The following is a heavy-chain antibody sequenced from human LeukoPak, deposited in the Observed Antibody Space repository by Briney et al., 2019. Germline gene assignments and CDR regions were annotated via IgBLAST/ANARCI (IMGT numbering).Heavy chain of an antibody. J-gene: IGHJ4*02. CDR3: ARVREWFGDY. V-gene: IGHV3-21*01. CDR1: GSTFSSYS. Sequence: GGSLRLSCAASGSTFSSYSMNWVRQAPGKGLEWVSSISSSSSYIYYADSVKGRFTISRDNAKNSLYLQMNSLRAEDTAVYYCARVREWFGDYWGQGTLVTVSS. CDR2: ISSSSSYI. D-gene: IGHD3-3*01.